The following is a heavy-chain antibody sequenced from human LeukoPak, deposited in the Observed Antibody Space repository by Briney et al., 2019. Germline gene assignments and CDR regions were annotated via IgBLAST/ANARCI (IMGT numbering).Heavy chain of an antibody. J-gene: IGHJ4*02. CDR1: GFTFSSYS. V-gene: IGHV3-48*04. CDR2: ISSSSSTI. Sequence: PGGSLRLSCAASGFTFSSYSMNWVRQAPGKGLEWVSYISSSSSTIYYADSVKGRFTVSRDNAKNSLYLQMNSLRAEDTAVYYCARPMVRGVMGNGGLDYWGQGTLVTVSS. CDR3: ARPMVRGVMGNGGLDY. D-gene: IGHD3-10*01.